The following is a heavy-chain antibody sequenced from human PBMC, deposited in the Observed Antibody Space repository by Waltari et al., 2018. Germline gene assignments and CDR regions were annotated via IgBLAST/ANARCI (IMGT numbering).Heavy chain of an antibody. V-gene: IGHV4-31*03. CDR1: GGSISSGGYY. D-gene: IGHD3-3*01. CDR2: IYYSGST. Sequence: QVQLQESGPGLVKPSQTLSLTCTVSGGSISSGGYYWSWIRQPPGKGLEWIGYIYYSGSTYYNPSLKSRVTISVDTSKNQFSLKLSSVTAADTAVYYCARGVLRFLEWFSWFDPWGQGTLVTVSS. CDR3: ARGVLRFLEWFSWFDP. J-gene: IGHJ5*02.